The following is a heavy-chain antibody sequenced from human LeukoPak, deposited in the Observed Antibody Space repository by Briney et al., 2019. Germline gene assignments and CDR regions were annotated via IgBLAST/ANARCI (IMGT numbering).Heavy chain of an antibody. V-gene: IGHV3-7*01. CDR1: GFTFSDYW. CDR3: ARGGGTFDY. CDR2: IDQHGSES. D-gene: IGHD1-26*01. Sequence: SGGSLRLSCAVSGFTFSDYWMSWVRQAPGKGLEWVANIDQHGSESNHVDSVKGRFTISRDNAKNSLYLQMISLRAEDTAVYYCARGGGTFDYWGQGTLVTVSS. J-gene: IGHJ4*02.